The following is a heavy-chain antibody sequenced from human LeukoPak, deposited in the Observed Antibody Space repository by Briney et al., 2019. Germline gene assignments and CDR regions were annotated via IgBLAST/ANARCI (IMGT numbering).Heavy chain of an antibody. CDR2: IYSDNT. V-gene: IGHV3-53*01. D-gene: IGHD4/OR15-4a*01. CDR3: ARRAGAYSHPYDY. Sequence: PGGSLRLSCAASGFTFSRYAVSWVRQAPGKGLEWVSFIYSDNTHYSDSVKGRFTISRDNSKNTLYLQMNSLRAEDTAVYYCARRAGAYSHPYDYWGQGTLVTVSS. J-gene: IGHJ4*02. CDR1: GFTFSRYA.